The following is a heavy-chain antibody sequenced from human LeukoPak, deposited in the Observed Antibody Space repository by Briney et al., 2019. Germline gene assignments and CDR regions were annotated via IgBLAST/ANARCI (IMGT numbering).Heavy chain of an antibody. CDR3: ARDLAGHYYGSGSSFDY. CDR1: GFTFSSNS. Sequence: PGGSLRLSCAASGFTFSSNSMNWVRQAPGKGLEWVANIREDGSEKYYVDSVKGQFTISRDNAKNSLFLQMDSLRAEDTAVYYCARDLAGHYYGSGSSFDYWGQGTLVTVSS. D-gene: IGHD3-10*01. CDR2: IREDGSEK. V-gene: IGHV3-7*01. J-gene: IGHJ4*02.